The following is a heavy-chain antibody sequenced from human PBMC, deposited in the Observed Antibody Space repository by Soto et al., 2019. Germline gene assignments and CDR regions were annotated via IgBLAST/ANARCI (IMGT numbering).Heavy chain of an antibody. CDR2: IYYSGNT. Sequence: QVQLQESGPGLVKPSQTLSLTCTVSGASIGSNAYYWSWIRQLPGKGLEWIGYIYYSGNTYYNPSLKNPINISTDTAKRPFPLKLSSVTAADTAVYYCARRVNWGSASFDSWGQGTLVTVSS. CDR1: GASIGSNAYY. V-gene: IGHV4-31*01. D-gene: IGHD7-27*01. J-gene: IGHJ4*02. CDR3: ARRVNWGSASFDS.